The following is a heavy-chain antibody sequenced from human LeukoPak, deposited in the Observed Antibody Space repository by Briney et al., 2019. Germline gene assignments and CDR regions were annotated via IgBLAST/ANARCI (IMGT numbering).Heavy chain of an antibody. CDR3: ARDNSMTEFDY. J-gene: IGHJ4*02. CDR1: GYTFTDNY. Sequence: ASVKVSCKASGYTFTDNYIHWVRQAPGQGLEWMGWLNANSGGTRSAQNFQGRVTMTRDTSIRTVYLEVSRLTSDDTAMYYCARDNSMTEFDYWGQGTLVTVSS. CDR2: LNANSGGT. V-gene: IGHV1-2*02.